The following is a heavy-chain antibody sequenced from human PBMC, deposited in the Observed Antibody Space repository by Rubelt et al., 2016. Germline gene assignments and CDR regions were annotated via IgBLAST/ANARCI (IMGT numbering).Heavy chain of an antibody. Sequence: QLQLQESGPGLVKPSETLSLTCTVSGGSIGSSSYHWGWIRQPPGKGLEWIGSVYYSGSAYYNPFLKSRVAISVDTSKNHFALRLRAGTAADTALYYCAGQGGPTGGFDYWGQGTLVTVSS. J-gene: IGHJ4*02. D-gene: IGHD3-10*01. CDR2: VYYSGSA. V-gene: IGHV4-39*01. CDR3: AGQGGPTGGFDY. CDR1: GGSIGSSSYH.